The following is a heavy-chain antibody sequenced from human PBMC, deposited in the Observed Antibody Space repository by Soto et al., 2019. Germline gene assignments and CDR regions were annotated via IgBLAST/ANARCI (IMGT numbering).Heavy chain of an antibody. V-gene: IGHV1-69*02. CDR1: GGTFSSYT. Sequence: QVQLVQSGAEVKKPGSSVKVSCKASGGTFSSYTISWVRQAPGQGLEWMGRIIPILGIANYAQKFQGRVTITAAKGTSTAYVELISLRCEDTAEYYSESERGGKRFDPRGQGDLVTVSS. CDR2: IIPILGIA. D-gene: IGHD3-10*01. CDR3: ESERGGKRFDP. J-gene: IGHJ5*02.